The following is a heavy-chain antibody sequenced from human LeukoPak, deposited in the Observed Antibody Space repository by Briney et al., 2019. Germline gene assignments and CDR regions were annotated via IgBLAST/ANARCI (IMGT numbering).Heavy chain of an antibody. CDR1: GGSISSHY. J-gene: IGHJ6*03. D-gene: IGHD3-10*01. CDR3: ARDRGGCSNYYYYYMDV. Sequence: SETLSLTCTVSGGSISSHYWSWIRQPPGKGLEWIGYIYYSGSTNYNPSLKSRVTISVDTSKNQFSLKLSSVTAADTAVYYCARDRGGCSNYYYYYMDVWGKGTTVTVSS. V-gene: IGHV4-59*11. CDR2: IYYSGST.